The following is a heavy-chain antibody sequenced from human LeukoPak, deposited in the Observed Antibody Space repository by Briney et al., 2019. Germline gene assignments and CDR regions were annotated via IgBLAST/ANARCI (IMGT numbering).Heavy chain of an antibody. CDR2: ISWNSGSI. Sequence: GRSLGLSCAASGFTFDDYAMHWVRHAPGKGLEWVSGISWNSGSIGYADSVKGRFTISRDNAKNSLYLQMNSLRAEDTALYYCAKLPMTTVTTDGMDVWGQGTTVTVSS. V-gene: IGHV3-9*01. CDR1: GFTFDDYA. D-gene: IGHD4-17*01. J-gene: IGHJ6*02. CDR3: AKLPMTTVTTDGMDV.